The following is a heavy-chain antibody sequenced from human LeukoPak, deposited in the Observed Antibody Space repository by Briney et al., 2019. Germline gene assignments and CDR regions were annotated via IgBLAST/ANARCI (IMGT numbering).Heavy chain of an antibody. CDR3: ARADWNYANY. J-gene: IGHJ4*02. V-gene: IGHV1-2*02. CDR2: INPNSGGT. D-gene: IGHD1-7*01. CDR1: GYTFINYG. Sequence: GASVKVSCKASGYTFINYGISWVRQAPGQGLEWMGWINPNSGGTSYAQKFQGKVTMTRDTSISTAYMELSSLRSDDTAVYYCARADWNYANYWGQGTLVTVSS.